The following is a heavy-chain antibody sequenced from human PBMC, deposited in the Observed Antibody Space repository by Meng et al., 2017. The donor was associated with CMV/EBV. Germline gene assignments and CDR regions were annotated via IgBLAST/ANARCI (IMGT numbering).Heavy chain of an antibody. V-gene: IGHV1-46*01. Sequence: AEVHSPGAARKLSRTANGYSFASYYMPWGRPAPGQGLEWVEILDPSGGSTSYAQKFKGRVTMTRDTSTSTVYMELSSLRSEDTAVYYCAREGEGVVAATPHFDYWGQGTLVTVSS. D-gene: IGHD2-15*01. CDR3: AREGEGVVAATPHFDY. CDR2: LDPSGGST. CDR1: GYSFASYY. J-gene: IGHJ4*02.